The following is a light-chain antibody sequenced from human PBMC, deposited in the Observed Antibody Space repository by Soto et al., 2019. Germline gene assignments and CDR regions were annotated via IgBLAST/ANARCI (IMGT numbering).Light chain of an antibody. CDR2: KAS. CDR1: QSISNW. J-gene: IGKJ1*01. CDR3: QRYDSFRT. Sequence: DIQMTQSPSTLSASVGDRVTITCRASQSISNWLAWYQQKPGKVPKLLIYKASTLESGVPSRFSGSASGTEFTLTISSLRPDDFATYYCQRYDSFRTFGQGTTVEIK. V-gene: IGKV1-5*03.